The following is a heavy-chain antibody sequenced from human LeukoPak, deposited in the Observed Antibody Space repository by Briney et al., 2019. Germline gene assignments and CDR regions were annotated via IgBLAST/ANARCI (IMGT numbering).Heavy chain of an antibody. D-gene: IGHD3-3*01. V-gene: IGHV3-33*01. CDR2: IWYDGSDK. J-gene: IGHJ6*02. Sequence: GGSLRLSCAASGFTFSSYGMHWVRQAPGKGLEWVAVIWYDGSDKYYADSVKGRFTISRDNSKNTLYLQMNSLRAEDTAVYYWARDLLLEWLLFDYYYYGMDVWGQGTTVTVSS. CDR1: GFTFSSYG. CDR3: ARDLLLEWLLFDYYYYGMDV.